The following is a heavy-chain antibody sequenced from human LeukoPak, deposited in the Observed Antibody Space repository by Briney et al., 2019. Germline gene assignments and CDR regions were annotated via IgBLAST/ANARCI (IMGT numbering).Heavy chain of an antibody. Sequence: PGGSLRLSCAASGFTFSTFAMHWVRLSPGKGLEWVSSITGSGPYMLYADSVKHRFTISRDNTKNLLYLEMNSLRAEDTAMYFCVRDVGAVRGEVYFDYWGQGTLVAVSS. CDR1: GFTFSTFA. V-gene: IGHV3-21*06. CDR2: ITGSGPYM. J-gene: IGHJ4*02. CDR3: VRDVGAVRGEVYFDY. D-gene: IGHD3-10*01.